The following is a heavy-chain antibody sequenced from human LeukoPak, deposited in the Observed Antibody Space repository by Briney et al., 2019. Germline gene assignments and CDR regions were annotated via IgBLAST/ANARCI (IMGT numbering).Heavy chain of an antibody. CDR2: IYYRGST. D-gene: IGHD2/OR15-2a*01. Sequence: SQTLSLTCTVSGGSISSGGYYWGWIRQPPGKGLEWIGIIYYRGSTYYNPSLKSRVTISVDTSKNQFSLKLSSVTAADTAVYYCVRPLEYSTWLSWFDPWGQGTLVTVSS. V-gene: IGHV4-39*01. CDR1: GGSISSGGYY. J-gene: IGHJ5*02. CDR3: VRPLEYSTWLSWFDP.